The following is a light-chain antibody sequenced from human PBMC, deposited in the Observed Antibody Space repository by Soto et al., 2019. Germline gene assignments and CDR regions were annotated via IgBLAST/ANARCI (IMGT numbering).Light chain of an antibody. CDR3: CSYTTSSSYV. CDR1: SGDVGGYRY. CDR2: EVT. Sequence: QSALTQPASVSGSPGQSITISCTGTSGDVGGYRYVSWYQQHPGKVPKLMIYEVTNRPSGVSNRFSGSKSGNTASLTISGLQAEDEADYYCCSYTTSSSYVFGTGTKLTVL. J-gene: IGLJ1*01. V-gene: IGLV2-14*01.